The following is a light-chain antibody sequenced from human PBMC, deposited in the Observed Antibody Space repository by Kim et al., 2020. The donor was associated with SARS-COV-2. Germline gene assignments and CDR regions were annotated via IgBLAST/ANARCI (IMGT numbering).Light chain of an antibody. Sequence: PGERATLSCRASQSVSTYLAWYQQKPGQAPRLLIYDASNRATGIPARFSGSGSGTDFTLTISSLEPEDFAVYYCQQRTNPPTFGGGTKVDIK. V-gene: IGKV3-11*01. CDR2: DAS. J-gene: IGKJ4*01. CDR1: QSVSTY. CDR3: QQRTNPPT.